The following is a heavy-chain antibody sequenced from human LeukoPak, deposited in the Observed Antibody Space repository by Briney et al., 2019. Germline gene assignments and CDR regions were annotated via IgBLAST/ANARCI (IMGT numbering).Heavy chain of an antibody. V-gene: IGHV1-8*03. D-gene: IGHD3-22*01. CDR2: MNPNSGNT. CDR3: ARGTHYYDSSGYWSLGGFDP. CDR1: GYTFTSYD. J-gene: IGHJ5*02. Sequence: ASVKVSCKASGYTFTSYDINWVRQATGQGLEWMGWMNPNSGNTGYAQKFQGRVTITRNTSISTAYMELSSLRSEDTAVYYCARGTHYYDSSGYWSLGGFDPWGQGTLVTVSS.